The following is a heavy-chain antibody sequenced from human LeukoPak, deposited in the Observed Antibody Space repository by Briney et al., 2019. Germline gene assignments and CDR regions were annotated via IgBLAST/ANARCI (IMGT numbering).Heavy chain of an antibody. D-gene: IGHD2-21*02. CDR2: IYHSGST. CDR3: ARGFAYCGGDCRDAFDI. J-gene: IGHJ3*02. CDR1: GGSISSGGYS. Sequence: SQTLSLTCAVSGGSISSGGYSWSWIRQPPGKGLEWIGYIYHSGSTYYNPSLKSRVTMSVDTSKNQFSLKLSSVTAADTAVYYCARGFAYCGGDCRDAFDIWGQGTMVTVSS. V-gene: IGHV4-30-2*01.